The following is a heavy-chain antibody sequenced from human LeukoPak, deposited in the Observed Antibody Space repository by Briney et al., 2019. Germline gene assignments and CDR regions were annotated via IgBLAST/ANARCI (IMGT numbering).Heavy chain of an antibody. CDR2: INPSGGST. V-gene: IGHV1-46*01. D-gene: IGHD6-13*01. CDR3: ARDFFIAAAGTPPAFPGGYFDY. CDR1: GYTFTSYY. J-gene: IGHJ4*02. Sequence: ASVKVSCKASGYTFTSYYMHWVRQAPGQGLEWMGIINPSGGSTSYAQKFQGRVTMTRDTSTSTVYMELSSLRSEDTAVYYCARDFFIAAAGTPPAFPGGYFDYWGQGTLVTVSS.